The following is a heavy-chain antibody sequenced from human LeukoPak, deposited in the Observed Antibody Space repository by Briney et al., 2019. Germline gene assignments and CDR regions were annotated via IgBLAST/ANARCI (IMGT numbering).Heavy chain of an antibody. Sequence: GGSLRLSCAASGFTFSSYSMNWVRQAPGKGLEWVSSISSSSSYIYYADSVKGRFTISRDNAKNSLYLQMNSLRAEDTAVYYCASSPPTVTSPYFDYWGQGTLVTVSS. CDR1: GFTFSSYS. J-gene: IGHJ4*02. CDR3: ASSPPTVTSPYFDY. D-gene: IGHD4-17*01. CDR2: ISSSSSYI. V-gene: IGHV3-21*01.